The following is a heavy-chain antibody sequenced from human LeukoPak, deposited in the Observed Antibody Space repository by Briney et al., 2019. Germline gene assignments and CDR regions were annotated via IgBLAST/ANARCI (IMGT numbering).Heavy chain of an antibody. CDR3: ARGARLLWFGELSALCGMDV. Sequence: SETLSLTCAVYGGSFSGYYWSWIRQPPGKGLEWIGEINRSGSTNYNPSLKSRVTISVDTSKNQFSLKLSSVTAADTAVYYCARGARLLWFGELSALCGMDVWGQGTTVTVSS. D-gene: IGHD3-10*01. V-gene: IGHV4-34*01. CDR1: GGSFSGYY. J-gene: IGHJ6*02. CDR2: INRSGST.